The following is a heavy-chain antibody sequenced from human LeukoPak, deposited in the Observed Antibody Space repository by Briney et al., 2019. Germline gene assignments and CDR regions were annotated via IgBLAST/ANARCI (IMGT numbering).Heavy chain of an antibody. CDR1: GFTFDDYA. CDR3: CRAAAGTKAFDI. CDR2: ISWDGGST. Sequence: GGSLRLSCAASGFTFDDYAMHWVRQAPGKGLEWVSLISWDGGSTYYADSVKGRFTISRDNSKNSLYLQMNSLRAEDTALYYCCRAAAGTKAFDIWDQGTMVTVSS. J-gene: IGHJ3*02. V-gene: IGHV3-43D*03. D-gene: IGHD6-13*01.